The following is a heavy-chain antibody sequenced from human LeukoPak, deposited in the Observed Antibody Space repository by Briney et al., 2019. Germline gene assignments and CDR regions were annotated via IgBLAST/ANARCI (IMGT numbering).Heavy chain of an antibody. CDR2: ISSSSSYI. Sequence: PGGSLRLSCAASGFTFSSYSMNWVRQAPGKGLEWVSSISSSSSYIYYADPVKGRFTISRDNAKNSLYLQMNSLRAEDTAVYYCARSRTSSPYDKNLNFWGQGTLVIVSS. CDR3: ARSRTSSPYDKNLNF. D-gene: IGHD1-14*01. V-gene: IGHV3-21*01. CDR1: GFTFSSYS. J-gene: IGHJ4*02.